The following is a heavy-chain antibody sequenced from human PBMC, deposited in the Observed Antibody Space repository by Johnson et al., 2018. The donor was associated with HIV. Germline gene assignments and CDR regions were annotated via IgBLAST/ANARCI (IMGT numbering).Heavy chain of an antibody. Sequence: QVQLVESGGGVVQPGRSLRLSCTASGFTFSSYGIHWVRQAPGKGLEWVALIWYDGSNKYYADSVKGRFTISRDNSKNTLYLQMNSLRAEDTAVYYCAKGLGRAAAGTRNAFDIWGQGTMVTVSS. V-gene: IGHV3-33*06. CDR1: GFTFSSYG. CDR2: IWYDGSNK. CDR3: AKGLGRAAAGTRNAFDI. J-gene: IGHJ3*02. D-gene: IGHD6-13*01.